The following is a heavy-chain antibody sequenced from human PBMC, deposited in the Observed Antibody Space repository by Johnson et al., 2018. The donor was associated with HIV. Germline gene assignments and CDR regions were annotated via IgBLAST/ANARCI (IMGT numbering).Heavy chain of an antibody. CDR2: ISWNSGSI. CDR3: AKDRIMVRGVIGAFDI. V-gene: IGHV3-20*04. J-gene: IGHJ3*02. Sequence: VHLVESGGGVVRPGGSLRLSCAASGFTFDDYGMSWVRQAPGKGLEWVSGISWNSGSIGYADSVKGRFTISRDNAKNSLYLQMNSLRDEDTAVYYCAKDRIMVRGVIGAFDIWGQGTMVTVSS. CDR1: GFTFDDYG. D-gene: IGHD3-10*01.